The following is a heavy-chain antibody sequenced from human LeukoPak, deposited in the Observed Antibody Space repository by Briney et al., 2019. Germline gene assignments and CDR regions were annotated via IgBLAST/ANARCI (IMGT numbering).Heavy chain of an antibody. Sequence: GGSLRLSCTASEFTFGDYAMSWVRQAPGKGLEWVGFIRSKAYGGTTEYAASVKGRFTISRDDSKSIAYLQMNSLKTEDTAVYYCTRVSSLLWFGELLRDYYYGMDVWAKGPRSPSPQ. V-gene: IGHV3-49*04. D-gene: IGHD3-10*01. CDR1: EFTFGDYA. CDR3: TRVSSLLWFGELLRDYYYGMDV. J-gene: IGHJ6*04. CDR2: IRSKAYGGTT.